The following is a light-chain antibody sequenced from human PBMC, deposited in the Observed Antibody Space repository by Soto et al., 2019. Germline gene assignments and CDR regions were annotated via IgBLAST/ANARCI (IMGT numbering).Light chain of an antibody. V-gene: IGKV1-13*02. CDR2: DAS. CDR1: QGIGSA. J-gene: IGKJ4*01. CDR3: QQFNV. Sequence: AIQLTQSPSSLSASVGDRVTITCRASQGIGSALAWYQQKPGKAPKLLIYDASSLESGVPSRFSGSGSGTDCTLTISGLQPEDFATYYCQQFNVFGGGTKVEIK.